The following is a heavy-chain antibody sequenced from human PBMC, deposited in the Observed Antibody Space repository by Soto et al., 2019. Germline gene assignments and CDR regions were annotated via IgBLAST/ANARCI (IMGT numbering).Heavy chain of an antibody. CDR1: GGSFSGYY. Sequence: PSETLSLTCAVYGGSFSGYYWSWIRQPPGKGLEWIGEINHSGSTNYNPSLKSRVTISVDTSKNQFSLKLSSVTAADTAVYYCASLLTTDIYYYYYGMDVWGQGTTVTVSS. CDR3: ASLLTTDIYYYYYGMDV. J-gene: IGHJ6*02. D-gene: IGHD4-17*01. V-gene: IGHV4-34*01. CDR2: INHSGST.